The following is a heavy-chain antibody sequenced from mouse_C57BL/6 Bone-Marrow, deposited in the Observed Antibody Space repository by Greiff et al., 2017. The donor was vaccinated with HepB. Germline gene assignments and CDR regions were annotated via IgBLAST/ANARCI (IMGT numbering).Heavy chain of an antibody. CDR3: AIITTVVGYFDY. Sequence: VQLQQSGAELVKPGASVKMSCKASGYTFTTYPIEWMKQNHGKSLEWIGNFHPYNDDTKYNEKFKGKATLTVEKSSSTVYLELRRLTSDDSSVYYCAIITTVVGYFDYWGQGTTLTVSS. CDR1: GYTFTTYP. J-gene: IGHJ2*01. D-gene: IGHD1-1*01. V-gene: IGHV1-47*01. CDR2: FHPYNDDT.